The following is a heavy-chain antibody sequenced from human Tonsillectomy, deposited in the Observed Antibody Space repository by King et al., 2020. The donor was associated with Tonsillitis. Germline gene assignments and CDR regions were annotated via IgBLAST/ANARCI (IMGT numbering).Heavy chain of an antibody. J-gene: IGHJ4*02. CDR3: AKGLQETRQISSSSGLDY. Sequence: VQLVESGGGLVQPGGSLRLSCAASGFTFSSYAMSWVRQAPGKGLEWVSAISGSGGSTYYADSVKGRFTISRDNSKNTLYLQMNSLRAEDTAVYYCAKGLQETRQISSSSGLDYWGQGTLVTVSS. CDR1: GFTFSSYA. V-gene: IGHV3-23*04. D-gene: IGHD6-6*01. CDR2: ISGSGGST.